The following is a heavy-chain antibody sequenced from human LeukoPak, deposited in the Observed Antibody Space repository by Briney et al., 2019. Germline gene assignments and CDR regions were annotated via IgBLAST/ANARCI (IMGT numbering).Heavy chain of an antibody. CDR2: ISHSGST. J-gene: IGHJ4*02. V-gene: IGHV4-34*01. D-gene: IGHD6-13*01. CDR3: ASSSSWYTADLDY. CDR1: GGSFSGYY. Sequence: PSETLSLTCAVYGGSFSGYYWSWIRQPPGKGLEWIGEISHSGSTNYNPSLKSRVTISVDTSKNQFSLKLSSVTAADTAVYYCASSSSWYTADLDYWGQGTLVTVSS.